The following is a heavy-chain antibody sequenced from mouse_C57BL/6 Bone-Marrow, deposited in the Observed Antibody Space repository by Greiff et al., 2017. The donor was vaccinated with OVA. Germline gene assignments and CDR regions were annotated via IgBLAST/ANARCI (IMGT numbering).Heavy chain of an antibody. CDR2: INSDGGST. J-gene: IGHJ3*01. CDR3: ARPQTAQVSFAY. V-gene: IGHV5-2*01. CDR1: EYEFPSHD. D-gene: IGHD3-2*02. Sequence: EVNVVESGGGLVQPGESLKLSCESNEYEFPSHDMSWVRKTPEKRLELVAAINSDGGSTYYPDTMERRFIISRDNTKKTLYLQMSSLRSEDTAFYYCARPQTAQVSFAYWGQGTLVTVSA.